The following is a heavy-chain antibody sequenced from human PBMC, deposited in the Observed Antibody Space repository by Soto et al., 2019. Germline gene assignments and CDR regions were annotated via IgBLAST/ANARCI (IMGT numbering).Heavy chain of an antibody. CDR2: IYWDDDK. Sequence: SGPTAGEPTQTLTLTCTFSGFSLSTSGVGVGWIRQPPGKALEWLALIYWDDDKRYSPSLKSRLTITKDTSKNQVVLTMTNMDPVDTATYYCAQGDMTHAFDIWGQGTMVTVSS. J-gene: IGHJ3*02. V-gene: IGHV2-5*02. CDR3: AQGDMTHAFDI. D-gene: IGHD2-15*01. CDR1: GFSLSTSGVG.